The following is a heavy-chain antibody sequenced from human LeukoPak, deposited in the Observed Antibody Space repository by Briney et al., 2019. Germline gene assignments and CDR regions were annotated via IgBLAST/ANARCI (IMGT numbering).Heavy chain of an antibody. V-gene: IGHV3-66*01. Sequence: GGSLRLSCAASEFSVGSNYMTWVRQAPGKGLEWVSLIYSGGSTYYADSVKGRFTISRDNSKNTLYLQMNSLRAEDTAVYYCARGPSRVTQWLVSWDYWGQGTLVTVSS. CDR3: ARGPSRVTQWLVSWDY. CDR1: EFSVGSNY. D-gene: IGHD6-19*01. CDR2: IYSGGST. J-gene: IGHJ4*02.